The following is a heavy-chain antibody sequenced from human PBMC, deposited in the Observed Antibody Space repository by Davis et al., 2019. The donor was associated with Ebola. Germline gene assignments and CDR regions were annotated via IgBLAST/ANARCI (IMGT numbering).Heavy chain of an antibody. CDR3: ARGGGRYYSRNDY. CDR2: VSALNGNT. D-gene: IGHD3-10*01. V-gene: IGHV1-18*01. J-gene: IGHJ4*02. CDR1: GYTFTSYG. Sequence: ASVKVSCKASGYTFTSYGVSWVRQAPGQGLEWMGWVSALNGNTNIAQKFQVRVTLTTDTSTNTSYMELRSLRSDDTAVYYCARGGGRYYSRNDYWGQGTLVTVSS.